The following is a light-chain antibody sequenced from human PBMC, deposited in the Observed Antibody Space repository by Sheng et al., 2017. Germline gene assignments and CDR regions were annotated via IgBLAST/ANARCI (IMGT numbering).Light chain of an antibody. CDR1: KLGDKY. CDR3: QTWDSNSVI. CDR2: EDF. Sequence: SYELTQPPSVSVSPGQTATISCSGDKLGDKYVCWFKQKAGQSPVLVIHEDFKRPSGIPQRFSGSNSGNTATLTISAAQAVDEADYYCQTWDSNSVIFGGGTKLTV. J-gene: IGLJ2*01. V-gene: IGLV3-1*01.